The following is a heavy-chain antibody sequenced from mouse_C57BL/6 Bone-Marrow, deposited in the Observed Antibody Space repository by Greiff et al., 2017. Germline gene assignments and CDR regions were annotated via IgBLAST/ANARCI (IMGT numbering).Heavy chain of an antibody. CDR3: ASDSSGFSWFAY. J-gene: IGHJ3*01. D-gene: IGHD3-2*02. CDR1: GYTFTSYG. Sequence: VQLQQSGAELARPGASVKLSCKASGYTFTSYGISWVKQRTGQGLEWIGEIYPRSGNTYYNEKFKGKATLTAYKSSSTAYMELRSLTSEDSAVYFCASDSSGFSWFAYWGQGTLVTVSA. V-gene: IGHV1-81*01. CDR2: IYPRSGNT.